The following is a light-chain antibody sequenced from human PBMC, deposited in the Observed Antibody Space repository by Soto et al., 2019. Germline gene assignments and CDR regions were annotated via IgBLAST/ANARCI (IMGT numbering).Light chain of an antibody. J-gene: IGKJ2*01. Sequence: EVVLTQSPGTLSLSPGERATLSCRASQSVSSNFLGWYQQKPGQAPRLLIYGASSRATGIPDRFSGSGSGTDFTLTISRLEPEDFAMYYCQQYGSSDMYTFGQGTKLEIK. V-gene: IGKV3-20*01. CDR2: GAS. CDR3: QQYGSSDMYT. CDR1: QSVSSNF.